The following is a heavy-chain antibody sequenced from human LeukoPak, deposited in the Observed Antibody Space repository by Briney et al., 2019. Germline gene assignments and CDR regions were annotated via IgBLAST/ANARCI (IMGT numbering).Heavy chain of an antibody. CDR3: AKATWLAYYFDH. V-gene: IGHV3-9*01. J-gene: IGHJ4*02. CDR2: ISWNSGSI. D-gene: IGHD6-19*01. Sequence: PGRSLRLSCAASGFTFDDYAMHWVRQAPGKGLEWVSGISWNSGSIGYADSVKGRFTISRDNSKNTLYLQMNSLRADDTAVYYCAKATWLAYYFDHWGQGTLVTVSS. CDR1: GFTFDDYA.